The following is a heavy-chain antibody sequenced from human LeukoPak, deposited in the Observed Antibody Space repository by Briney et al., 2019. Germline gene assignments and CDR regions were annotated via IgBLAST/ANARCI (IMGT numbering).Heavy chain of an antibody. CDR2: ISSGSSYI. V-gene: IGHV3-21*01. Sequence: GGSLRLSCAASGFTFSSSSMNWVRQAPGKGLEWVSSISSGSSYIYYADPLKGRFTISRDNAKNSLYLQMNSLRAEDTAVYYCASERYNWNYAFDYWGQGILVTVSS. J-gene: IGHJ4*02. D-gene: IGHD1-7*01. CDR3: ASERYNWNYAFDY. CDR1: GFTFSSSS.